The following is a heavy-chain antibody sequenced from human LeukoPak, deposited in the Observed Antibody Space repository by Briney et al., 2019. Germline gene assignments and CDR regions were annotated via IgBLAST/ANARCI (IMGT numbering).Heavy chain of an antibody. CDR3: ACLRSSWYDP. Sequence: GGSLRLSCAASGFTLSSYAMHWVRQAPGKGLEYVSAISSNGGSTYYANSVKGRFTISRDNSKNTLFLQMGSLRAEDMAVYYCACLRSSWYDPWGQGTLVTVSS. V-gene: IGHV3-64*01. D-gene: IGHD1-26*01. J-gene: IGHJ5*02. CDR2: ISSNGGST. CDR1: GFTLSSYA.